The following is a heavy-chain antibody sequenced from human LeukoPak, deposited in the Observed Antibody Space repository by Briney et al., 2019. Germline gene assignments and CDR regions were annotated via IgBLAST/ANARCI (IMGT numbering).Heavy chain of an antibody. CDR1: GGSISSGDYY. V-gene: IGHV4-30-2*01. J-gene: IGHJ3*02. Sequence: PSETLSLTCTVSGGSISSGDYYWSWIRQPPGKGLEWIGYIYHSGSTYYNPSLKSRVTISVDRSKNQFSLKLSSVTAADTAVYYCARDGSSGGAFDIWGQGTMVTVSS. CDR3: ARDGSSGGAFDI. CDR2: IYHSGST. D-gene: IGHD6-25*01.